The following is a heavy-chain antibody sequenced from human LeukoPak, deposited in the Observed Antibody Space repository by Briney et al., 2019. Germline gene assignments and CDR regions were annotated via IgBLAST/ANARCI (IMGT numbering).Heavy chain of an antibody. V-gene: IGHV3-64*01. CDR3: ARGAASGGYDY. D-gene: IGHD3-10*01. Sequence: GGSLRLSCAASGFIFSDYDVHWVRQAPGKGLEFVSAITSNGGRTFYANSVKGRFIISRDNSKNALYLQMDSLRADDMAVYYCARGAASGGYDYWGQGALVTVSS. CDR1: GFIFSDYD. CDR2: ITSNGGRT. J-gene: IGHJ4*02.